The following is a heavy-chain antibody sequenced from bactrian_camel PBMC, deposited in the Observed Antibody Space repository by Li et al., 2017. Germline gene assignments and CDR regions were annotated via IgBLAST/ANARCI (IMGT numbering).Heavy chain of an antibody. V-gene: IGHV3S55*01. D-gene: IGHD3*01. CDR3: AAGLAGANRCSDY. Sequence: HVQLVESGGGSVEAGGSLKLSCAASGFIFSSCGMAWYRQDSGKERKLVSSIRSDGTTRYADSVKGRFTISKDNARNTLYLQMNSLKPEDTAMYYCAAGLAGANRCSDYWGEGTQVTVS. CDR2: IRSDGTT. J-gene: IGHJ4*01. CDR1: GFIFSSCG.